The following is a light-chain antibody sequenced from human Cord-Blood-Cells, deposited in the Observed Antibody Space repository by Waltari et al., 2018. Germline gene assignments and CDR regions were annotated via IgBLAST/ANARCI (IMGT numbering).Light chain of an antibody. V-gene: IGLV3-21*04. Sequence: SYVLTQPPSVSVAPGKTARITCGGNNIGSKSVHWYQQKPGQAPVLVIYYDSDRPSGIPERFSGSNSGNTATLTISRVEAGDEADYYCQVWDSSSDWVFDGGTKLTVL. CDR3: QVWDSSSDWV. J-gene: IGLJ3*02. CDR1: NIGSKS. CDR2: YDS.